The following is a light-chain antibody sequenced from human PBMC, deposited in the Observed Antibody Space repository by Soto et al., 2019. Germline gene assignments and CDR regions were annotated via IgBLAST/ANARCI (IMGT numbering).Light chain of an antibody. CDR2: DAS. V-gene: IGKV1-33*01. J-gene: IGKJ4*01. CDR3: QQYDNLPLT. Sequence: DIQMTQSPSSLSASLGDRVTITCRASQTISNYLNWYQQKPGKAPKLLIYDASNLETGVPSRFSGSGSGTDFTFTISSLQPEDIATYYCQQYDNLPLTFGGGTKVDIK. CDR1: QTISNY.